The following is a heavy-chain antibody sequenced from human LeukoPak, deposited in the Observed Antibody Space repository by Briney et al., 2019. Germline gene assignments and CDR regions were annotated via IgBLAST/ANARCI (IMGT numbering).Heavy chain of an antibody. Sequence: GGSLRLSCEASGFTFGTYALTWVRQAPGKGLDWVSVIGASGADTYYADSVKGRFTISRDNAKNTLYLHMSSLRAEDTAVYFCAIRPRDSSGYYLGAFHAWGQGTTVTVSS. CDR1: GFTFGTYA. CDR2: IGASGADT. D-gene: IGHD3-22*01. V-gene: IGHV3-23*01. J-gene: IGHJ3*01. CDR3: AIRPRDSSGYYLGAFHA.